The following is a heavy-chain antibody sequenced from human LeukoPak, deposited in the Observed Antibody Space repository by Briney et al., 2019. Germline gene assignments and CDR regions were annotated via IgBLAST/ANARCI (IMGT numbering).Heavy chain of an antibody. D-gene: IGHD3-10*01. CDR2: IYYSGST. J-gene: IGHJ4*02. CDR1: GGSISSGGYY. CDR3: ARMFRGVSKNEFEGADY. Sequence: PSQTLSLTCTVSGGSISSGGYYWSWIRQHPGKGLEWIGYIYYSGSTYYNPSLKSRVTISVDTSKNQFSLKLSSVTASDTAVIYCARMFRGVSKNEFEGADYWGQGTLVTVSS. V-gene: IGHV4-31*03.